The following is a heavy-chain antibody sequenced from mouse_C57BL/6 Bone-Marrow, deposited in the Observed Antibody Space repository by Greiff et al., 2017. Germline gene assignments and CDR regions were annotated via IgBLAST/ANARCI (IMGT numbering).Heavy chain of an antibody. CDR1: GYAFSSSW. CDR2: IYPGDGDT. J-gene: IGHJ4*01. D-gene: IGHD2-3*01. V-gene: IGHV1-82*01. Sequence: QVQLKESGPELVKPGASVKISCKASGYAFSSSWMNWVKQRPGQGLEWIGRIYPGDGDTNYNGKFKGKATLTADKSSSTAYMQLSSLTSEDSAVYFCASLYDGYPLYYYAMDYWGQGTSVTVSS. CDR3: ASLYDGYPLYYYAMDY.